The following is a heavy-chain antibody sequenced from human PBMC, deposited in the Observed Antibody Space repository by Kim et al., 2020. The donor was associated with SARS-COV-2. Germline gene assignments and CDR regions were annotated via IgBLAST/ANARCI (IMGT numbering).Heavy chain of an antibody. Sequence: NLGIATYAQKFQGRVTITADKSTSTAYMELSSLRSEDTAVYYCARVAFDIWGQGTMVTVSS. CDR3: ARVAFDI. V-gene: IGHV1-69*02. CDR2: NLGIA. J-gene: IGHJ3*02.